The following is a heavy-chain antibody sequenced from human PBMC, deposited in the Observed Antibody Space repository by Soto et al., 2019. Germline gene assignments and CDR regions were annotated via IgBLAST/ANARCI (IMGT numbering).Heavy chain of an antibody. Sequence: QLQLQESGPGLVKPSETLSLTCTVSGGSISSSSYYWGWIRQPPGKGLEWIGSMYYSGSTYYNPSLKSRVTISVDTSKNQFSLKLSSVTAADTAVYYCARHSASGWYPYYFDYWGQGTLVTVSS. J-gene: IGHJ4*02. D-gene: IGHD6-19*01. CDR3: ARHSASGWYPYYFDY. CDR1: GGSISSSSYY. V-gene: IGHV4-39*01. CDR2: MYYSGST.